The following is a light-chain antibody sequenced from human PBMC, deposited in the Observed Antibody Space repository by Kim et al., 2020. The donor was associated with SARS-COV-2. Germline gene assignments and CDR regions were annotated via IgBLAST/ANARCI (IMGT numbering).Light chain of an antibody. CDR1: QSVSSN. CDR2: GTS. V-gene: IGKV3-15*01. Sequence: EIVMTQSPATLSVSPGERATLSCRASQSVSSNLAWYQHKPGQAPRLLIYGTSTRATGIPARFSGSGSGTEFTHTISSLQSEDFAVYYCHQYNSWPPGTFGQGTKLEI. CDR3: HQYNSWPPGT. J-gene: IGKJ2*01.